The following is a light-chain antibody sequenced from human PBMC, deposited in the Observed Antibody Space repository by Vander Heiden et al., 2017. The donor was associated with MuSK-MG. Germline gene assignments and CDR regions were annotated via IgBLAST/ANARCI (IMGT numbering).Light chain of an antibody. CDR1: QSISW. CDR3: QQFNSYSYT. Sequence: DIQMTQSPSTLSASVGDRVTITCRASQSISWLAWYQQKPGKAPKLLIYKASSLEDGVPSRFSGSGSGTEFTLTISSLQPDDFATYYCQQFNSYSYTFGQGTKLDIK. CDR2: KAS. V-gene: IGKV1-5*03. J-gene: IGKJ2*01.